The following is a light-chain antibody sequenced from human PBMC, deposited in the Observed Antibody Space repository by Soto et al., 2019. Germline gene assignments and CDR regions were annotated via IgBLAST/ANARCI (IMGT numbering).Light chain of an antibody. J-gene: IGKJ1*01. CDR1: QSVSSSY. Sequence: EIVLTQPPGTLSLSPGERATLSCRASQSVSSSYLAWYQQKPGQAPRPVIYGASSRAIGIPDSFSGSGSGTDFTLTISRLEPEDFAVYYCQQHGSSPWTFGQGTKVEIK. CDR3: QQHGSSPWT. CDR2: GAS. V-gene: IGKV3-20*01.